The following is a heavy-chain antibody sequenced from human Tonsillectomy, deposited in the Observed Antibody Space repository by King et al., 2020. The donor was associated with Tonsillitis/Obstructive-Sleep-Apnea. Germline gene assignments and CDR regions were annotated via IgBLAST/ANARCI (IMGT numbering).Heavy chain of an antibody. CDR1: GFTFDDYG. CDR2: SNWNGGST. D-gene: IGHD2-15*01. V-gene: IGHV3-20*04. Sequence: VQLVESGGGVLRPGGSLRLSCAASGFTFDDYGMSWVRQAPGKGLEWVSGSNWNGGSTGYADSVKGRFTISKDNAKNSLYLQMNSLRAEDTALYYCARDEGYCSGGSCQGDFDYWGQGTLVTVSS. CDR3: ARDEGYCSGGSCQGDFDY. J-gene: IGHJ4*02.